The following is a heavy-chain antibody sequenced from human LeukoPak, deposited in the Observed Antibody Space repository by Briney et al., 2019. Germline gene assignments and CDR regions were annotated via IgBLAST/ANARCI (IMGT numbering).Heavy chain of an antibody. V-gene: IGHV3-30*04. D-gene: IGHD4-23*01. CDR1: GFTFSSYA. Sequence: GGSLRLSCAASGFTFSSYAMHWVRQAPGKGLEWVAVISYDGSNKYYADSVKGRFTISRDNAKNSLYLQMNSLRAEDTAVYYCARDNSRWGQGTLVTVSS. CDR2: ISYDGSNK. CDR3: ARDNSR. J-gene: IGHJ4*02.